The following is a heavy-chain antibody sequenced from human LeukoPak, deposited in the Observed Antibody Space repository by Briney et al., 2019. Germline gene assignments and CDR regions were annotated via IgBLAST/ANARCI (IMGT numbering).Heavy chain of an antibody. CDR1: GFTFSSYT. V-gene: IGHV3-21*01. Sequence: GGSLRLSCAASGFTFSSYTMNWVRQAPGKGLEWVSSISSNSVYIKDADSAKGRFTISRDNAKNSLYLQMNSLRAEDTAVYYCARTQLGMHWYFDLWGRGTLVTVSS. D-gene: IGHD7-27*01. J-gene: IGHJ2*01. CDR3: ARTQLGMHWYFDL. CDR2: ISSNSVYI.